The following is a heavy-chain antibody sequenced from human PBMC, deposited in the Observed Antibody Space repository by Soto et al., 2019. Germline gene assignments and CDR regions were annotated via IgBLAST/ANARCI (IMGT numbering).Heavy chain of an antibody. V-gene: IGHV3-30*18. CDR3: TKEYIVGTTWGYFES. CDR1: GFIFSTYG. CDR2: ISHDGSNE. D-gene: IGHD1-1*01. J-gene: IGHJ4*02. Sequence: QVQLVQSGGGVVQPGRSLRLSCVASGFIFSTYGMHWVRQVPGKGLEWVAHISHDGSNEYYADSVKGRFTVSRDNAKNTLDLQMNGLKTEDTALYYCTKEYIVGTTWGYFESWGQGALVIVSS.